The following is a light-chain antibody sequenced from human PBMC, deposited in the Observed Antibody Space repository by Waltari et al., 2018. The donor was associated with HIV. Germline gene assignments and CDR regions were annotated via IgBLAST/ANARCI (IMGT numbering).Light chain of an antibody. V-gene: IGLV1-40*01. CDR3: QSYDSSLSGSV. Sequence: QSVLTQPPSVSGAPGQRVPISCSGSRSNIGARFDVLWYQQIPGTAPKLLIYGNSNRPSGVPDRFSGSKSGTSASLAITGLQAEDEADYYCQSYDSSLSGSVFGGGTKLTVL. J-gene: IGLJ3*02. CDR2: GNS. CDR1: RSNIGARFD.